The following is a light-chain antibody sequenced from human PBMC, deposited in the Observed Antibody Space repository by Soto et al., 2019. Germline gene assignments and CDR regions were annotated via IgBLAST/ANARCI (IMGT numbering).Light chain of an antibody. CDR1: SSDVGGYNY. CDR3: SSYTSSCTYV. J-gene: IGLJ1*01. V-gene: IGLV2-14*01. CDR2: DVS. Sequence: QSVLTQPAAVSGSPGQSITISCTGASSDVGGYNYVSWYQPHPGKAPKLMIYDVSNRPSGVSNRFSGSKSGNTASLTISGLQAEVAADYYCSSYTSSCTYVFGTGTKVTVL.